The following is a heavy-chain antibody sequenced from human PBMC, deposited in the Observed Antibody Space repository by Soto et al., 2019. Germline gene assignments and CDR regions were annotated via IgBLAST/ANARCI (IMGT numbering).Heavy chain of an antibody. CDR2: IYYSGST. CDR1: GGSISSGGYY. CDR3: ARDGGSNGEEYFQH. D-gene: IGHD3-10*01. Sequence: QVQLQESGPGLVKPSQTLSLTCTVSGGSISSGGYYWSWIRQHPGKGLEWIGYIYYSGSTYYNPSLKSRVTMSVDTSKNQFSLKLSSVTAADTAVYYCARDGGSNGEEYFQHWGQGTLFTVSS. V-gene: IGHV4-31*03. J-gene: IGHJ1*01.